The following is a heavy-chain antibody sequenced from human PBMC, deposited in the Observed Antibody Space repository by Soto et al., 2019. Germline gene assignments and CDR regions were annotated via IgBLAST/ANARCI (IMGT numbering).Heavy chain of an antibody. D-gene: IGHD1-1*01. J-gene: IGHJ3*02. CDR1: GGSVSSGGYP. CDR2: LFYSGGT. CDR3: SRGLGTPALGAFDI. Sequence: QVQLQESGPGLVKPSETLSLTCTVSGGSVSSGGYPWTWIRKPPGKGLEWIGSLFYSGGTSYNPSLKSRVTISLDTSKNQFSLELSSVTAADTAVYYCSRGLGTPALGAFDIWGQGTMVTVSS. V-gene: IGHV4-61*08.